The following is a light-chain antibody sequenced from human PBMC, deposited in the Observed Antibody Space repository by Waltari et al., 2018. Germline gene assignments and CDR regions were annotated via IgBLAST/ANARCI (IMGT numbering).Light chain of an antibody. J-gene: IGLJ1*01. CDR2: DNS. CDR3: GTWDSSLDSYV. V-gene: IGLV1-51*01. Sequence: QSVLTQPPSVSAAPGQKVTVSCSGTTSNIGNYYVSWYQHLPGTAPKLLIFDNSQRPSGIPERFAGSKSGTSDTVGITGLQTGDEADYYCGTWDSSLDSYVFGSGSKVTVL. CDR1: TSNIGNYY.